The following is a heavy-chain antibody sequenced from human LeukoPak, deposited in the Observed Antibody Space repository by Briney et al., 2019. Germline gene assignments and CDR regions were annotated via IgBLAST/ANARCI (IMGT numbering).Heavy chain of an antibody. D-gene: IGHD3-10*01. V-gene: IGHV3-7*01. CDR2: IKGEGSEK. CDR1: GLTLSSHW. Sequence: GGSLRLSCAASGLTLSSHWMSWVRQAPGKGLEGVANIKGEGSEKYYVDSVKGRFTISRDNAKNSLYLQMNSLRAEDTAVYYCARDRSWLYYWGQGTLVTVSS. CDR3: ARDRSWLYY. J-gene: IGHJ4*02.